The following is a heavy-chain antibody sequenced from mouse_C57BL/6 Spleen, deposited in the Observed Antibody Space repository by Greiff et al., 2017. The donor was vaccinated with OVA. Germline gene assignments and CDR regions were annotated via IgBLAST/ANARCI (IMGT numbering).Heavy chain of an antibody. CDR1: GYTFTEYS. Sequence: VQLVESGAELVKPGASVKLSCKASGYTFTEYSIHWVKQRSGQGLEWIGWFYPGSGSTKYNEKFKDKATLTADKSSSTVYMELSRLTSEDSAVYFCARQNWDDVFDYWGQGTTLTVSS. J-gene: IGHJ2*01. CDR2: FYPGSGST. V-gene: IGHV1-62-2*01. CDR3: ARQNWDDVFDY. D-gene: IGHD4-1*01.